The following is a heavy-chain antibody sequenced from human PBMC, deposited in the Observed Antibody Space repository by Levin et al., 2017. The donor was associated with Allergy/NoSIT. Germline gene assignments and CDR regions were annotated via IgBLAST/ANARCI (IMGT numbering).Heavy chain of an antibody. CDR3: VRDSDTSGHFSWFDS. J-gene: IGHJ5*01. V-gene: IGHV3-33*01. D-gene: IGHD3-22*01. Sequence: GASVKVSCVASGFTFSDYGVNWVRQAPGKGLEWVALLWNDGSKTCYPDSVKGRFTISRDNSKNTLYLQMNSLRVEDTAMYYCVRDSDTSGHFSWFDSWGQGTLVTVSS. CDR1: GFTFSDYG. CDR2: LWNDGSKT.